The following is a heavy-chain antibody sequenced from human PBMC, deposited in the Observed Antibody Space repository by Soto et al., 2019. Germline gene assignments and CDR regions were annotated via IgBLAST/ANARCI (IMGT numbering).Heavy chain of an antibody. Sequence: PGGSLRLSCAASGFTFSSYGMHWVRQAPGKGLEWVAVIWYDGSNKYYADSVKGRFTISTDSSKNTLYLQMNSLRAEDTAVYYCVREPRYCSGGSCSIMGDAFGIWGQGTMVTVSS. V-gene: IGHV3-33*01. CDR3: VREPRYCSGGSCSIMGDAFGI. J-gene: IGHJ3*02. CDR1: GFTFSSYG. CDR2: IWYDGSNK. D-gene: IGHD2-15*01.